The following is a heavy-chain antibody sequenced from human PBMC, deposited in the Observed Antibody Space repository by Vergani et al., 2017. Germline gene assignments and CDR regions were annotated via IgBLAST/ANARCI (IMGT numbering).Heavy chain of an antibody. CDR1: GGTFSSYA. CDR2: IIPIFGTA. D-gene: IGHD5-24*01. V-gene: IGHV1-69*12. Sequence: QVQLVQSGAEVKKPGSSVKVSCKASGGTFSSYAISWVRQAPGQGLEWMGGIIPIFGTANYAQKFQGRVTITADESTSTAYMELSSLRSEDTAVYYCARCALDGSHYYYYYYMDVWGKGTTVTVSS. J-gene: IGHJ6*03. CDR3: ARCALDGSHYYYYYYMDV.